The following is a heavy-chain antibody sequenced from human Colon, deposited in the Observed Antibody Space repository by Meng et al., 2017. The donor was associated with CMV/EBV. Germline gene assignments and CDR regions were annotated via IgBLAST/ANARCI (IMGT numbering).Heavy chain of an antibody. Sequence: GGSLRLSCVASGFTFRSYSINWVRQAPGRGLELVAHIKEDGSEKYFVGSVKGRFTISRDNAKNSLYLQMNSLRAEDTAVYYCARDPFIKAFDIWGQGTMVTVSS. J-gene: IGHJ3*02. CDR3: ARDPFIKAFDI. CDR1: GFTFRSYS. V-gene: IGHV3-7*01. CDR2: IKEDGSEK.